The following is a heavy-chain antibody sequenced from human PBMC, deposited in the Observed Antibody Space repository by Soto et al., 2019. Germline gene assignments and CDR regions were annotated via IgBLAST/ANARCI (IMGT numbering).Heavy chain of an antibody. J-gene: IGHJ4*02. Sequence: QVQLVQSGAQVKKPGASVKVSCKASGYTFTTYDINWVRQATGQGLEWMGWMNPNSGKAGFARKFQGRVTMTRNTSISTAFMELSSLKSEDMAMYYCASGGGIFCGGGDCHDYWGQGTLVTVSS. CDR2: MNPNSGKA. CDR1: GYTFTTYD. V-gene: IGHV1-8*01. CDR3: ASGGGIFCGGGDCHDY. D-gene: IGHD2-21*01.